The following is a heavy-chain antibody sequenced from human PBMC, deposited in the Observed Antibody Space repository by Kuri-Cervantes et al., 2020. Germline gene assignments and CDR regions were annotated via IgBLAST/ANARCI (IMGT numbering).Heavy chain of an antibody. CDR3: ARDPIAATGRGGSFDY. D-gene: IGHD6-13*01. V-gene: IGHV3-30*03. Sequence: GESLKISCAASGFTFSSYGMHWVRQAPGKGLEWVAVISYDGSNKYYADSVKGRFTISRDNSKNTLYLQMNSLRVDDTAVYYCARDPIAATGRGGSFDYWGQGTPVTVSS. CDR1: GFTFSSYG. CDR2: ISYDGSNK. J-gene: IGHJ4*02.